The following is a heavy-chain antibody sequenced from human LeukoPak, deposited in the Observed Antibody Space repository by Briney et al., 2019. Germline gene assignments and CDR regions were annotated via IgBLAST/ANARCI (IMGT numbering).Heavy chain of an antibody. J-gene: IGHJ4*02. CDR1: GGSISSSSYY. D-gene: IGHD3-16*01. CDR2: IYYSGST. CDR3: ASLSIMITFGGVMPPDY. V-gene: IGHV4-39*07. Sequence: SETLSLTCTVSGGSISSSSYYWGWIRQPPGKGLEWIGSIYYSGSTYYNPSLKSRVTISVDTSKNQFSLKLSSVTAADTAVYYCASLSIMITFGGVMPPDYWGQGTLVTVSS.